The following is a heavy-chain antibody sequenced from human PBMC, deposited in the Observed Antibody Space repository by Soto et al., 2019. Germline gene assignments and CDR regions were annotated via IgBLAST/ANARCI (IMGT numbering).Heavy chain of an antibody. Sequence: ASVKVSCKASGYTFTSYDINWVRQATGQGLEWMGWMNPNSGNTGYAQKFQGRVTMTRNTSISTAYMELSSLRSEDTAVYYCARVTYYYGSGSYPYYMDVWGKGTTVTISS. V-gene: IGHV1-8*01. D-gene: IGHD3-10*01. CDR3: ARVTYYYGSGSYPYYMDV. J-gene: IGHJ6*03. CDR1: GYTFTSYD. CDR2: MNPNSGNT.